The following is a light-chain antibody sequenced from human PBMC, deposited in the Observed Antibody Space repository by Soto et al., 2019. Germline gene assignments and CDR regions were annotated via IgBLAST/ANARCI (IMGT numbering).Light chain of an antibody. Sequence: ALAQPASVSGSPGQSITISCTGTSSDVGGYNYVSWYQQHPGKAPKLMIYEVSNRPSGVSNRFSGPKSGNTASLTISGLQAEDEADYYCSSYTSSSTLGVFGTGTKVTVL. CDR3: SSYTSSSTLGV. CDR2: EVS. V-gene: IGLV2-14*01. J-gene: IGLJ1*01. CDR1: SSDVGGYNY.